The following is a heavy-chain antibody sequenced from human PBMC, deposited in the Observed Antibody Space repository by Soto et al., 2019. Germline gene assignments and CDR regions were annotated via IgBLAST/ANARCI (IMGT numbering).Heavy chain of an antibody. V-gene: IGHV3-21*01. Sequence: GWSLRLSCAASGFTLSRHTMNWVRQAPGKGLEWVSFIGSRTSDIYYADSVKGRFTISRDNAKNSLYLDLTRLRAEDTAVYFCVRDYYDTSGYPNTFDMWGQGTMVTASS. CDR2: IGSRTSDI. J-gene: IGHJ3*02. CDR3: VRDYYDTSGYPNTFDM. D-gene: IGHD3-22*01. CDR1: GFTLSRHT.